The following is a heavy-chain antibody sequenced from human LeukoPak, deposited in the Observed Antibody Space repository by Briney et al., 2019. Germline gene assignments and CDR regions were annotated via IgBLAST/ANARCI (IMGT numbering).Heavy chain of an antibody. J-gene: IGHJ5*02. CDR3: ARGLRITIFGVVIPPGWFDP. Sequence: ETVSLTCTVSGCSLSSSSLYWGWIRPPPGKGREWIGSIYYSGSTYYHPSLESRITISVDTSKKLFSLTLSSVTAADTAVYYRARGLRITIFGVVIPPGWFDPWGKGTLVTVSS. V-gene: IGHV4-39*01. CDR1: GCSLSSSSLY. CDR2: IYYSGST. D-gene: IGHD3-3*01.